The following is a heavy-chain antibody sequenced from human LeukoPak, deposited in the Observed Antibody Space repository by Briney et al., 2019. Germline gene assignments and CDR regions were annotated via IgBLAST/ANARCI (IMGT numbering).Heavy chain of an antibody. V-gene: IGHV4-61*02. CDR1: GGSISSSSYY. CDR2: IYTSGST. CDR3: ARELLNRGTTGTGHFDY. J-gene: IGHJ4*02. D-gene: IGHD1-1*01. Sequence: SETLSLTCTVSGGSISSSSYYWGWIRQPPGKGLEWIGRIYTSGSTNYNPSLKSRVTISVDTSKNQFSLKLSSVTAADTAVYYCARELLNRGTTGTGHFDYWGQGTLVTVSS.